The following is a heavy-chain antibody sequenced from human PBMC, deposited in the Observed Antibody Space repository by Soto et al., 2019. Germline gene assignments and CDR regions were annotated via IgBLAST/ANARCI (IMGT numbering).Heavy chain of an antibody. J-gene: IGHJ3*02. V-gene: IGHV1-69*01. CDR3: ARMYSSGWYGRSHDAFDI. D-gene: IGHD6-19*01. CDR1: GGTFSSYA. CDR2: IMPIFGTA. Sequence: QVQLVHSGAEVKKPGSSVKVSCKACGGTFSSYAISWVRQAPGQGLEWMGGIMPIFGTANYAQKFQGRVTITADESTSTAYMELSSLRSEDTAVYYCARMYSSGWYGRSHDAFDIWGQGTMVTVSS.